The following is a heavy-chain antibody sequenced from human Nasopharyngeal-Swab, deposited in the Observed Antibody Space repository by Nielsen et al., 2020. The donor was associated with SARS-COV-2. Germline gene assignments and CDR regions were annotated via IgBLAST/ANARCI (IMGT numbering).Heavy chain of an antibody. CDR1: GFTFSDYY. CDR3: ARATGRRANDY. Sequence: GESLKISCAASGFTFSDYYMSWIRQAPGKGLEWVSYISSSGSTIYYADSVKGRFTTSRDNAKNSLYLQMNSLRAEDTAVYYCARATGRRANDYWGQGTLVTVSS. J-gene: IGHJ4*02. D-gene: IGHD1-1*01. V-gene: IGHV3-11*01. CDR2: ISSSGSTI.